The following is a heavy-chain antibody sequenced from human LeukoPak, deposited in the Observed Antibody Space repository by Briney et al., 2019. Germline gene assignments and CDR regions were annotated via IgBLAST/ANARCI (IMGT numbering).Heavy chain of an antibody. CDR1: GGSISSGGYY. CDR3: AREGIARWGSSYNWFDP. CDR2: IYYSGST. Sequence: PSQTLSLTCTVSGGSISSGGYYWSWIRQHPGKGLEWIGYIYYSGSTNYNPSLKSRVTISVDTSKNQFSLKLSSVTAADTAVYYCAREGIARWGSSYNWFDPWGQGTLVTVSS. V-gene: IGHV4-31*03. D-gene: IGHD6-13*01. J-gene: IGHJ5*02.